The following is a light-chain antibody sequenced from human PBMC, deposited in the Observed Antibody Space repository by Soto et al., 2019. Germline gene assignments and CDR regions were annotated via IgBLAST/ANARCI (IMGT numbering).Light chain of an antibody. V-gene: IGKV3-15*01. CDR2: GAS. Sequence: EIVMTQSPATLSVSPGERATLSCRASESVRSNLAGYQQKPGQAPRLLIYGASTSTTGIPARFSGSGSGTEFTFTISSLQTEDFAVYYCQQYNTWPLSFGPGTKVDI. CDR1: ESVRSN. J-gene: IGKJ3*01. CDR3: QQYNTWPLS.